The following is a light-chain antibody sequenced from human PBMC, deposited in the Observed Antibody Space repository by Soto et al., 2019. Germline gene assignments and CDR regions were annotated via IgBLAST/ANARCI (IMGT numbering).Light chain of an antibody. Sequence: QSALTQPASVSGSPGQSITISCTGTSSNVGAFNFVSWYQQHPGKAPKLMISDVRHRPSGVSDRFSGSQSGNTASLTIYGLQADDEADYYCTSHTTTSRPVLFGGGTKLTVL. V-gene: IGLV2-14*03. CDR1: SSNVGAFNF. J-gene: IGLJ2*01. CDR3: TSHTTTSRPVL. CDR2: DVR.